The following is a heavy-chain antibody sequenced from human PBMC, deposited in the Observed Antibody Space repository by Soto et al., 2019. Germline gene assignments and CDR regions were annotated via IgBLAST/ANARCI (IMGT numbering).Heavy chain of an antibody. D-gene: IGHD1-26*01. V-gene: IGHV3-74*03. CDR3: ARETRAMLGAIRWFDH. J-gene: IGHJ5*02. CDR2: ISGDGSST. CDR1: GFTFSSHW. Sequence: EVQLVESGGGLVQPGGSLRLSCVGSGFTFSSHWMHWVRQTPGKGPVWVSRISGDGSSTAYAESVMGRFAISRDNAKNTLYLQMNKLIGVDSAMDLCARETRAMLGAIRWFDHRGLGAQVPVSS.